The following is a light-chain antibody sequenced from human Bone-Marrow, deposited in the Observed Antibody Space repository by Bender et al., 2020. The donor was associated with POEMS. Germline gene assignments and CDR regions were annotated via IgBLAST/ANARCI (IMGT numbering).Light chain of an antibody. J-gene: IGLJ1*01. CDR2: DVR. Sequence: QSALTQPASVSGSPGQSITISCTGTSSDVGIYNFVSWYQQHPGKAPKLVIYDVRKRPSGLSDRFSGSKSANTASLTISGLQAEDEGDYYCCSYVGTRRVYVFGTGTRVTVL. CDR3: CSYVGTRRVYV. V-gene: IGLV2-23*02. CDR1: SSDVGIYNF.